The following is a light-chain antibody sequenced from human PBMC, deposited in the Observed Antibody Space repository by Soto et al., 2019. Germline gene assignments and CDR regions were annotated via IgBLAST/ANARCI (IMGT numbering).Light chain of an antibody. CDR3: SSYTSSNNSV. CDR1: SSDVGGYNY. V-gene: IGLV2-14*01. CDR2: EVS. J-gene: IGLJ1*01. Sequence: QSALTQPASVSGSPGQSITISCTGTSSDVGGYNYVSWYQQHPGKAPKLIIYEVSNRPSGVSNRFSGSKSDNTASLTISGLQAEDEADYYCSSYTSSNNSVFGTGTKLTVL.